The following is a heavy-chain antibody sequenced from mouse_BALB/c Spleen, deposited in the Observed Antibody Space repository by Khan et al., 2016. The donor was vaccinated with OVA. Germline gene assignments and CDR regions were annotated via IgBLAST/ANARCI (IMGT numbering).Heavy chain of an antibody. CDR1: GYTFTTYW. J-gene: IGHJ2*01. V-gene: IGHV1-7*01. Sequence: QVQLQQSGAELAKPGASVKMSCKASGYTFTTYWMHWVKQRPGQGLEWIGYINPTSGYTDYNQKFKDKATLTADKSSNTAYMQLSSLTSDDSAVYYCARDRIYYWGQGTTLTVSS. CDR3: ARDRIYY. CDR2: INPTSGYT.